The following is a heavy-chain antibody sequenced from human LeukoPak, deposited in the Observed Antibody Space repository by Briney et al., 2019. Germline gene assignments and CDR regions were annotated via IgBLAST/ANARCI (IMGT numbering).Heavy chain of an antibody. D-gene: IGHD1-26*01. V-gene: IGHV1-69*13. CDR3: ARDMVGALRAFDY. CDR2: IIPIFGTA. Sequence: SVKVSCKASGGTFSSYAISWVRQAPGQGLEWMGGIIPIFGTANYAQKFQGRVTITADESTSTAYMELSSLRSEDTAVYYCARDMVGALRAFDYWGQGTLVTVSS. CDR1: GGTFSSYA. J-gene: IGHJ4*02.